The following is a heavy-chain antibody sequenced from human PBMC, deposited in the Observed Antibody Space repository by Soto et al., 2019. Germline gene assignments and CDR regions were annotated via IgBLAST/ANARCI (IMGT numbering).Heavy chain of an antibody. D-gene: IGHD2-15*01. CDR1: GYTFTSYY. CDR2: INPSGGST. CDR3: ASNNPSEVVATTN. V-gene: IGHV1-46*01. J-gene: IGHJ4*01. Sequence: ASVKVSCKASGYTFTSYYMHWVRQAPGQGLEWMGIINPSGGSTSYAQKFQGRVTMTRDTSTSTVYMELSSMRSEDTAVYYCASNNPSEVVATTNWGQGTLVTVSS.